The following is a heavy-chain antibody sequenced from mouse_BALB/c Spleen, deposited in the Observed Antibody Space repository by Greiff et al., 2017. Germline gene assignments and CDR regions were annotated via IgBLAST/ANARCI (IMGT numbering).Heavy chain of an antibody. V-gene: IGHV5-4*02. Sequence: EVKLVESGGGLVKPGGSLKLSCAASGFTFSDYYMYWVRQTPEKRLEWVATISDGGSYTYYPDSVKGRFTISRDNAKNNLYLQMSSLKSEDTAMYYCARGGSYGNYAMDYWGQGTSVTVSS. J-gene: IGHJ4*01. D-gene: IGHD1-1*01. CDR1: GFTFSDYY. CDR2: ISDGGSYT. CDR3: ARGGSYGNYAMDY.